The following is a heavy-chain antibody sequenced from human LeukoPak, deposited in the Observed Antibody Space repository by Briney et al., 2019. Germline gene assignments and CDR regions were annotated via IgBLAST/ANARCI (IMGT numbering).Heavy chain of an antibody. V-gene: IGHV1-69*05. CDR2: ITPIFGTA. Sequence: SVKVSCTASGGTFSIYAISWVRQAPGQGLEWMGGITPIFGTANYAQKFQGRVTVTRDTSTSTVHMELSGLRSEDTAVYYCARDQEGFDYWGQGTLVTVSS. J-gene: IGHJ4*02. CDR1: GGTFSIYA. CDR3: ARDQEGFDY.